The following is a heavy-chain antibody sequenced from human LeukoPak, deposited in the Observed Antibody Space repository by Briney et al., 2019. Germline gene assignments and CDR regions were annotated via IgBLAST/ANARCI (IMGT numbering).Heavy chain of an antibody. CDR1: GFTFSSYG. CDR3: AKEKFDWGTMYYFDY. V-gene: IGHV3-30*02. CDR2: IRYDGSNK. Sequence: GGSLRLSCAASGFTFSSYGMHWVRQAPGKGLEWVAFIRYDGSNKYYADSVKGRFTVSRDNSNNTLSLQMNSLRPEDTAVYYCAKEKFDWGTMYYFDYWGQGTLVTVSS. J-gene: IGHJ4*02. D-gene: IGHD3-9*01.